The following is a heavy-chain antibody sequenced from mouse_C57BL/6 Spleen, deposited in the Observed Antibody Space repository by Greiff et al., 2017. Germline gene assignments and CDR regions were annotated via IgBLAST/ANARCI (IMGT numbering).Heavy chain of an antibody. Sequence: QVQLQQPGAELVMPGASVKLSCKASGYTFTSYWMHWVKQRPGQGLEWIGEIDPSDSYTNYNQKFKGKSTLTVDKSSSTAYMQLSSLTSEDSAVYYCARGEVYYYGSSSFAYWGKGTLVTVSA. CDR3: ARGEVYYYGSSSFAY. J-gene: IGHJ3*01. CDR2: IDPSDSYT. CDR1: GYTFTSYW. D-gene: IGHD1-1*01. V-gene: IGHV1-69*01.